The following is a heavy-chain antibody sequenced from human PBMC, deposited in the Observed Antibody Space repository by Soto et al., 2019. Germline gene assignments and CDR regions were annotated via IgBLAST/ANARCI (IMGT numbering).Heavy chain of an antibody. CDR3: ARDLPVEFDF. D-gene: IGHD1-1*01. J-gene: IGHJ4*02. V-gene: IGHV1-18*04. Sequence: ASVKVSCKTSGYTFSNYGVSWVRQAPGQGLEWMGWINPYNGNTNYAQRFQGRVTLTTDTSTSTAYMHLTRLRFDDKALYYCARDLPVEFDFWGRGTLVTVSS. CDR1: GYTFSNYG. CDR2: INPYNGNT.